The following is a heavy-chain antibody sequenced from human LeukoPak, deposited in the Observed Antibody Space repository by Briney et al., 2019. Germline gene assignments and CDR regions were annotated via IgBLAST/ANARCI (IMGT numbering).Heavy chain of an antibody. CDR2: IRYDGSNK. Sequence: GGSLRLSCAASGFTVSSNYMSWVRQAPGKGLEWVAFIRYDGSNKYYADSVKGRFTISRDNSKNTLYLQMNSLRAEDTAVYYCAKGEDSGSYPPYWGQGTLVTVSS. CDR3: AKGEDSGSYPPY. D-gene: IGHD1-26*01. V-gene: IGHV3-30*02. CDR1: GFTVSSNY. J-gene: IGHJ4*02.